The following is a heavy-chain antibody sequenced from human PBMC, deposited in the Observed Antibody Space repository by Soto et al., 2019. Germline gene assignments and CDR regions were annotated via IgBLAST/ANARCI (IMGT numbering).Heavy chain of an antibody. CDR3: TTDAAMPGTNYFDY. CDR2: IRSKSDGGTA. D-gene: IGHD1-1*01. V-gene: IGHV3-15*07. Sequence: EVQLVESGGGLVKPGESQRLSCVASGFTSSNAWMHGVRQAPGKGLEWVGHIRSKSDGGTADYGAPVKGRFTISRDDSKNMLYLQMNSLKTEDTAVYYCTTDAAMPGTNYFDYWGQGALVTVSS. CDR1: GFTSSNAW. J-gene: IGHJ4*02.